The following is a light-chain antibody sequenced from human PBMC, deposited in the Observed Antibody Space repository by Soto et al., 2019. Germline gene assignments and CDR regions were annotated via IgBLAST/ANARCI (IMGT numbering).Light chain of an antibody. CDR1: QSLSSSY. CDR2: GAS. CDR3: NQYGSSSST. V-gene: IGKV3-20*01. J-gene: IGKJ5*01. Sequence: GVTKSQGTLPFAPGERATLSCRASQSLSSSYLAWYQQKPGQVPRLLIYGASSRATGIPDRFSGSGSGTDFTLTISRLETEDSAVYYCNQYGSSSSTFGHGTRLEIK.